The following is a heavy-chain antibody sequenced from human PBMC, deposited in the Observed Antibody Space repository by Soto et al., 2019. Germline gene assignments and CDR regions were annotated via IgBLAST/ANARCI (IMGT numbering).Heavy chain of an antibody. CDR1: GGSITTYY. CDR3: ARRECSSASCYQSNWFDP. D-gene: IGHD2-2*01. Sequence: SEILSLTCTVSGGSITTYYWTWIRQPPGKGLEWIGYIYYSGSTYYNPSLKSRVTISIDTSKNQLSLRLTSVTAADTAVYYCARRECSSASCYQSNWFDPWGQGTLVTVSS. CDR2: IYYSGST. V-gene: IGHV4-59*12. J-gene: IGHJ5*02.